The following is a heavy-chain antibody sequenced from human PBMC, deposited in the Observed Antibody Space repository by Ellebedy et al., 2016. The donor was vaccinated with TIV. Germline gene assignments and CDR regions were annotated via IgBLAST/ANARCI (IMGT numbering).Heavy chain of an antibody. CDR1: GFTFRNYA. Sequence: GESLKISCAASGFTFRNYAMAWVRQAPGKGLEWVSFISSSGGSTYYADSVKGRFTISGDDSKNMLYMEMNSLRAEDSAVYYCAKDRSGYVVMTGSFDFWGQGALVTVSS. V-gene: IGHV3-23*01. CDR2: ISSSGGST. CDR3: AKDRSGYVVMTGSFDF. D-gene: IGHD2-21*02. J-gene: IGHJ5*01.